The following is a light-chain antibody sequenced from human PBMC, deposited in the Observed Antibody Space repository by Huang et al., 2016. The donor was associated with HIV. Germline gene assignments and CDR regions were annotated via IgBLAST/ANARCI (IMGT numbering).Light chain of an antibody. V-gene: IGKV3D-15*01. CDR2: GAS. J-gene: IGKJ4*01. CDR3: QQYDNWPPLLT. CDR1: ESVGSS. Sequence: EIVMTQSPATLSVSPGERVILSCRASESVGSSLAWSQQKPGQAPSLLVYGASTRASGVPPRFSGSGSVTEFTLSISGLQSADFAVYYCQQYDNWPPLLTFGGGTKVEIK.